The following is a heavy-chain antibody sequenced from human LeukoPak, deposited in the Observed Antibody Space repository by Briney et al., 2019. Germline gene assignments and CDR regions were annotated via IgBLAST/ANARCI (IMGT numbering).Heavy chain of an antibody. J-gene: IGHJ4*02. V-gene: IGHV1-46*01. CDR3: ARETRLGSTSCRVDY. CDR2: INRSGGST. D-gene: IGHD2-2*01. CDR1: GYTFTSYY. Sequence: ASVKVSCKASGYTFTSYYMHWVRQAPGQGLEWMGIINRSGGSTIYAQKFQGRVTMTRDTSTSTVYMELSSLRSEDTAVYYCARETRLGSTSCRVDYWGQGTLVTVSS.